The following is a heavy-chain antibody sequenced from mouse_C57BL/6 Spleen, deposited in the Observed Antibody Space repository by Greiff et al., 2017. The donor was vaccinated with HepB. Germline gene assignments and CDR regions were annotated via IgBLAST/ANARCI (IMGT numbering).Heavy chain of an antibody. V-gene: IGHV1-74*01. CDR1: GYTFTSYW. Sequence: QVQLQQPGAELVKPGASVKVSCKASGYTFTSYWMHWVKQRPGQGLEWIGMIHPSDSDTNYNQKFKGKATLTVDKSSSTAYMQLSSLTSEDSAVYYCAIEGLDYGNGYWYFDVWGTVTTVTVSS. D-gene: IGHD2-1*01. J-gene: IGHJ1*03. CDR2: IHPSDSDT. CDR3: AIEGLDYGNGYWYFDV.